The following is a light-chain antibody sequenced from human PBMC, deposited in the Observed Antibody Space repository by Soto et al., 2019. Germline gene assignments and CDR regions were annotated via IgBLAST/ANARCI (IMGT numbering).Light chain of an antibody. CDR1: ECASSN. CDR3: QQFNKWPLT. Sequence: EIVMTQSPASVSVSPGESTTLSCRASECASSNLAWYQQKPGQAPRLLIYGASTRATGIPARFSGSGSGTEFTLTISSLQSEDFAAYYCQQFNKWPLTFGGGTNVEIK. CDR2: GAS. J-gene: IGKJ4*01. V-gene: IGKV3-15*01.